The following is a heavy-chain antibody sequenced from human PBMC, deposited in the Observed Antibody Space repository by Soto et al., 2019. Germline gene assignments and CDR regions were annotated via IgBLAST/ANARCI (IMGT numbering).Heavy chain of an antibody. J-gene: IGHJ5*02. CDR1: GYTFTSYA. CDR2: INAGNGNT. D-gene: IGHD2-2*01. V-gene: IGHV1-3*01. CDR3: AGSRWDCSSTSCYLNNWFDP. Sequence: GASVKVSCKASGYTFTSYAMHWVRQAPGQRLEWMGWINAGNGNTKYSQKFQGRVTITRDTSASTAYMELSSLRSEDTAVYYCAGSRWDCSSTSCYLNNWFDPWGQGTLVTVSS.